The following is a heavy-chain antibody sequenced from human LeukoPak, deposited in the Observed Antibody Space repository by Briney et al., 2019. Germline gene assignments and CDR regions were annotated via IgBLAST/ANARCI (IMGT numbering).Heavy chain of an antibody. D-gene: IGHD1-1*01. CDR1: GFTFSSYA. CDR2: ISGSGGST. Sequence: GGSLRLSCAASGFTFSSYAMSWVRQAPGEGLEWVSAISGSGGSTYYADSVKGRFTISRDNSKNTLYLQMNSLRLNDTAKYYCARDPSTAPYSANWAANYFDPWGQGTLVTVSS. J-gene: IGHJ5*02. V-gene: IGHV3-23*01. CDR3: ARDPSTAPYSANWAANYFDP.